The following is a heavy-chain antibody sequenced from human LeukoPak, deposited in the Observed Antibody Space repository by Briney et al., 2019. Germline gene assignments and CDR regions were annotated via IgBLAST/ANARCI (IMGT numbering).Heavy chain of an antibody. J-gene: IGHJ4*02. CDR3: TRENRPFCPFAY. CDR2: ISHDGTR. CDR1: GGPIDITNY. V-gene: IGHV4-4*03. Sequence: PPGTLSLTCGVSGGPIDITNYWSWVRQAPGKGLEWIGEISHDGTRNYNPSLRSRVAMSLDRANNQFSLSLTSVTAADTAVYYCTRENRPFCPFAYWGQGVLVTVSS. D-gene: IGHD2/OR15-2a*01.